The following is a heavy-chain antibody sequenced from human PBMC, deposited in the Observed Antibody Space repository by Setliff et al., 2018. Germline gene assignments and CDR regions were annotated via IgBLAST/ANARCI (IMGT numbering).Heavy chain of an antibody. Sequence: GGSLRLSCAASGFTFSSSAMAWVRQAPGKGLEWVSAISSTITSTYYADSVKGRFTISRDNSKNTLYLQMNSLRAEDTAVYYCARAAAHSSGWYTGIAVWYFDLWGRGTLVTVSS. D-gene: IGHD6-19*01. J-gene: IGHJ2*01. CDR2: ISSTITST. CDR3: ARAAAHSSGWYTGIAVWYFDL. V-gene: IGHV3-23*01. CDR1: GFTFSSSA.